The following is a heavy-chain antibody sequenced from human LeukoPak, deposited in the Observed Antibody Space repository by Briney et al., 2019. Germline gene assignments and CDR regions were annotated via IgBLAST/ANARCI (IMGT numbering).Heavy chain of an antibody. V-gene: IGHV3-66*01. Sequence: GGSLRLSCAASGFTFSSYAMSWVRQAPGKGLEWVSVIYSGGSTDYADSVKGRFTISRDNSKNTLYLQMNSLRAEDTAVYYCARDPYGGNWFDYWGQGTLVTVSS. CDR3: ARDPYGGNWFDY. CDR1: GFTFSSYA. D-gene: IGHD2-21*01. CDR2: IYSGGST. J-gene: IGHJ4*02.